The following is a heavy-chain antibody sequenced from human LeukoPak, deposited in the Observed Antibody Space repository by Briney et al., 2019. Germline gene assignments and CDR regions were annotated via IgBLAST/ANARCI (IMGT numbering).Heavy chain of an antibody. V-gene: IGHV4-61*02. D-gene: IGHD3-22*01. CDR1: GGSISGGSYY. CDR3: ARATYYYDSSGRTDAFDI. CDR2: IYTSGST. J-gene: IGHJ3*02. Sequence: PSETLSLTCTVSGGSISGGSYYWSWIRQPAGKGLEWIGRIYTSGSTNYNPSLKSRVTISVDTSKNQFSLKLSSVTAADTAVYYCARATYYYDSSGRTDAFDIWGQGTMVTVSS.